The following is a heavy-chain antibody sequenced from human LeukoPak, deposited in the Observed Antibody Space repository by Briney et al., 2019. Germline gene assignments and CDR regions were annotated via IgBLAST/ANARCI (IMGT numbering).Heavy chain of an antibody. CDR2: INHSGST. CDR3: ARASSYYYGSGSLRFDY. J-gene: IGHJ4*02. Sequence: KPSETLSLTCAVYGGSFSGYYWSWIRQPPGKGLEWIGEINHSGSTNYNPSLKSRVTISVDRSKNQFSLKLSSVTAADTAVYYCARASSYYYGSGSLRFDYWGQGTLVTVSS. D-gene: IGHD3-10*01. V-gene: IGHV4-34*01. CDR1: GGSFSGYY.